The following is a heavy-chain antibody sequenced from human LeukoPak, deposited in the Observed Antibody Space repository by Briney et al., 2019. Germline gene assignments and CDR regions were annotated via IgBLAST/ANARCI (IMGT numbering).Heavy chain of an antibody. V-gene: IGHV1-24*01. D-gene: IGHD3-22*01. CDR3: ATNPHYYDSSGYSS. CDR2: FDPEDGET. Sequence: ASVKVSCKVSGYTLTELSMHWVRQAPGKGLEWMGGFDPEDGETIYAQKFQGRVTMTEVTSTDTAYMELSSLRSEDTAVYYCATNPHYYDSSGYSSWGQGTLVTVSS. CDR1: GYTLTELS. J-gene: IGHJ4*02.